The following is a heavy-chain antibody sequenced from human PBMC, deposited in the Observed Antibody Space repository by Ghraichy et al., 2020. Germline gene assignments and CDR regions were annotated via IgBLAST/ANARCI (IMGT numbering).Heavy chain of an antibody. CDR1: GFTFSDYY. CDR2: ISSSGSTR. V-gene: IGHV3-11*01. Sequence: GGSLRLSCAASGFTFSDYYMSWIRQAPGKGLEWVSYISSSGSTRYYADSVKGRFTISRDNAKNSLYLQMNSLRAEDTAVYYCARDYYYYYYGMDVWGQGTTVTVSS. J-gene: IGHJ6*02. CDR3: ARDYYYYYYGMDV.